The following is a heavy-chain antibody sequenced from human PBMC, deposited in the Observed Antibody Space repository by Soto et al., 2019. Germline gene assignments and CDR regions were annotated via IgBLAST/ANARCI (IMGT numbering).Heavy chain of an antibody. Sequence: QLQLQESGSGLVKPSQTLSLTCAVSGGSISSGGYSWSWMRQPPGKGLEWIGYIYHSGSTYYNPSLESRVTIAVDRSKTQFSLKLSSVTAAGTAVYYCASVPDVWGQGTTVTVSS. V-gene: IGHV4-30-2*01. J-gene: IGHJ6*02. CDR2: IYHSGST. CDR1: GGSISSGGYS. CDR3: ASVPDV. D-gene: IGHD2-2*01.